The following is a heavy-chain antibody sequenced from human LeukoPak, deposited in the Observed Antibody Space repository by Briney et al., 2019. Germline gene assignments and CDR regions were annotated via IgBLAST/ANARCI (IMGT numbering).Heavy chain of an antibody. Sequence: PGGSLRLSCAASGLPFSNAWMSWVRQAPGKGLEWVVRIKSKTDGGKTDYAAPVKGRITISRDDSKNTMYLQTDSLKTEDTAVYYCTTNPFTIFVVYWGQGTLVTVSS. CDR1: GLPFSNAW. CDR3: TTNPFTIFVVY. J-gene: IGHJ4*02. CDR2: IKSKTDGGKT. D-gene: IGHD3-3*01. V-gene: IGHV3-15*01.